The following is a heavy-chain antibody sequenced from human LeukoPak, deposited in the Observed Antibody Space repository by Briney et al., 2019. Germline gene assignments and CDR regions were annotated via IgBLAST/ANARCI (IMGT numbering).Heavy chain of an antibody. D-gene: IGHD6-25*01. CDR3: ARDPGAAAGNLWS. CDR2: IFSGGGT. V-gene: IGHV3-66*01. Sequence: GCSLTLSCVVSGLTVSNSYMTWVRQAPAKGLEWVALIFSGGGTYYADSVKGRFTISRDSSKNTLYLQMNSLRAEDTALYYCARDPGAAAGNLWSWGQGTLVTVSS. CDR1: GLTVSNSY. J-gene: IGHJ5*02.